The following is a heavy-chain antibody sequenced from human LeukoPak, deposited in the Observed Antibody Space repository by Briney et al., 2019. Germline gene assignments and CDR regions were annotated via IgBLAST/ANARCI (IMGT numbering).Heavy chain of an antibody. D-gene: IGHD3-10*01. Sequence: GGSLRLSCAASGFTFSSYAMHWVRQAPGKGLEWVAVISYDGSNKYYADSVKGRFTISRDNSKNTLYLQMNSLRAEDTAVYYCARPILWFGELPPDYWGRGTLVTVSS. CDR1: GFTFSSYA. J-gene: IGHJ4*02. CDR3: ARPILWFGELPPDY. CDR2: ISYDGSNK. V-gene: IGHV3-30-3*01.